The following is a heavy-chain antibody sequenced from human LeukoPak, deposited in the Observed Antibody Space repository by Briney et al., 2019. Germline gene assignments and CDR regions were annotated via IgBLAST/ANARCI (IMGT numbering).Heavy chain of an antibody. CDR2: ISGSGGST. CDR1: GFTFSSYA. Sequence: GGSLRLSRAASGFTFSSYAMSWVRQAPGKGLEWVSAISGSGGSTYYADSVKGRFTISRDNSKNTLYLQMNSLRAEDTAVYYCAKVGPYGDYWSEFDYWGQGTLVTVSS. V-gene: IGHV3-23*01. D-gene: IGHD4-17*01. CDR3: AKVGPYGDYWSEFDY. J-gene: IGHJ4*02.